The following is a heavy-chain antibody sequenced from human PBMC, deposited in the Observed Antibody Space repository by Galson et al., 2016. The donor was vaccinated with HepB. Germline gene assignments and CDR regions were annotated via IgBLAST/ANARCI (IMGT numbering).Heavy chain of an antibody. CDR2: IAGGSGSP. CDR1: GFSFSDYA. Sequence: SLRLSCAVSGFSFSDYAMSWVRQAPGKGLEWVSTIAGGSGSPNYADSVKGRFTISRDSSKNTLYLQMDSLRTEDTAVYFCARKSMAGPRSYFDYWGQGTLVTVSS. V-gene: IGHV3-23*01. CDR3: ARKSMAGPRSYFDY. D-gene: IGHD6-19*01. J-gene: IGHJ4*02.